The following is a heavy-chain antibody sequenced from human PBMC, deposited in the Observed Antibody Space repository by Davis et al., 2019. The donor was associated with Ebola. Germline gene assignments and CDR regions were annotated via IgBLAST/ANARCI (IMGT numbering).Heavy chain of an antibody. J-gene: IGHJ5*02. CDR1: GGSFSGYY. CDR3: ARGVIAVAGTGWFDP. V-gene: IGHV4-34*01. D-gene: IGHD6-19*01. CDR2: INHSGST. Sequence: MPSETLSLTCAVYGGSFSGYYWSWIRQPPGKGLEWIGEINHSGSTNYNPSLKSRVTISVDTSKNQFSLKLSSVTAADTAVYYCARGVIAVAGTGWFDPWGQGTLVTVSS.